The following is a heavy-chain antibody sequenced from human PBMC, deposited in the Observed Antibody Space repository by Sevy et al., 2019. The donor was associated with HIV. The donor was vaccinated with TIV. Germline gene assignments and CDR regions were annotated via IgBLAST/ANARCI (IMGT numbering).Heavy chain of an antibody. Sequence: ASVKVSCKASGYTFTSYGISWVRQAPGQGLERMGWISAYNGKGNYAQKFQGRVTMTTDTSTSTAYMELRSLRSDDTAVYYCAGEGWNELYGMDVWGQGTTVTVSS. J-gene: IGHJ6*02. D-gene: IGHD1-1*01. CDR1: GYTFTSYG. V-gene: IGHV1-18*01. CDR2: ISAYNGKG. CDR3: AGEGWNELYGMDV.